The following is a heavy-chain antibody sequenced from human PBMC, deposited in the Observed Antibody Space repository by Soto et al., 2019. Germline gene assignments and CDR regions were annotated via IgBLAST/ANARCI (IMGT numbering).Heavy chain of an antibody. CDR3: ARALGPYDILTGGFPNWFDP. Sequence: GESLKISCKGSGYSFTSYWIGWVRQMPGKGLEWMGIIYPGDSDTRYSPSFQGQVTISADKSISTAYLQWSSLKASDTAMYYCARALGPYDILTGGFPNWFDPWGQGTLVTVSS. CDR2: IYPGDSDT. CDR1: GYSFTSYW. D-gene: IGHD3-9*01. J-gene: IGHJ5*02. V-gene: IGHV5-51*01.